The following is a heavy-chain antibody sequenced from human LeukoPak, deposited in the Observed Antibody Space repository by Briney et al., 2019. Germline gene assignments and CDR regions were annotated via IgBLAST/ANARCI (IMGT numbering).Heavy chain of an antibody. CDR1: GGSISSYY. CDR2: IYYSGST. CDR3: ARDTYSFKYGMDV. J-gene: IGHJ6*02. V-gene: IGHV4-59*12. D-gene: IGHD4-11*01. Sequence: PSETLSLTCTVSGGSISSYYWSWIRQPPGKGLEWIGYIYYSGSTNYNPSLKSRVTISVDTSKNQFSLKLSSVTAADTAVYYCARDTYSFKYGMDVWGQGTTVTVSS.